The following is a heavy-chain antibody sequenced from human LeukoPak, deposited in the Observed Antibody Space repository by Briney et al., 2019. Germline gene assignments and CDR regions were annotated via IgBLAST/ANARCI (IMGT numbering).Heavy chain of an antibody. Sequence: SETLSLTCAVYGGSFSVYYWTWIRQPPGKGLEWIGEIIDTGSTKYNSYPKSRVTISVETTKNQFSLSLDSVTAADTAVYYCARGLASGYPPIPFDYWGQGTLVTVSS. D-gene: IGHD3-3*01. J-gene: IGHJ4*02. CDR3: ARGLASGYPPIPFDY. CDR1: GGSFSVYY. V-gene: IGHV4-34*12. CDR2: IIDTGST.